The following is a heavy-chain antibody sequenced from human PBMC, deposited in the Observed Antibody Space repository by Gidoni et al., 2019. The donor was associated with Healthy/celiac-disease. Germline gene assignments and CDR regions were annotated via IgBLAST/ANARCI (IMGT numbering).Heavy chain of an antibody. Sequence: GQGLEWMGWISAYNGNTNYAQKLQGRVTMTTDTSTSTAYMELRSLRSDDTAVYYCASLRGPEDYWGQGTLVTVSS. CDR2: ISAYNGNT. J-gene: IGHJ4*02. V-gene: IGHV1-18*01. CDR3: ASLRGPEDY. D-gene: IGHD4-17*01.